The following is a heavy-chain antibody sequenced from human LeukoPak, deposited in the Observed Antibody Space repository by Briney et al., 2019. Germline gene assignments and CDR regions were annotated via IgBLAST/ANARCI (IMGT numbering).Heavy chain of an antibody. CDR1: GGSFSGYY. D-gene: IGHD6-19*01. CDR3: ARAPCCYSSGWYSDSYYYYGMDV. J-gene: IGHJ6*02. CDR2: INHSGST. V-gene: IGHV4-34*01. Sequence: SETLSLTCAVYGGSFSGYYWSWIRQPPGKGLEWSGEINHSGSTNYNPSLKSRVTISVDTSKNQFSLKLSSVTAADTAVYYCARAPCCYSSGWYSDSYYYYGMDVWGQGTTVTVSS.